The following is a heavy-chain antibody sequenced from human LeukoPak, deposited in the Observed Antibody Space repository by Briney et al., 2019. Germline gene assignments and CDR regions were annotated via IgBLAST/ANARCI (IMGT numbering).Heavy chain of an antibody. CDR2: ISAYNGNT. Sequence: ASVKVSCKASGYTFTSYGISWVRQAPGQGLEWMGWISAYNGNTNYAQKLQGRVTMTTDTSTSTAYMERRSLRSDDTAVYYCAREFYYDSSGYYSLRGFDPWGQGTLVTVSS. CDR3: AREFYYDSSGYYSLRGFDP. D-gene: IGHD3-22*01. CDR1: GYTFTSYG. V-gene: IGHV1-18*01. J-gene: IGHJ5*02.